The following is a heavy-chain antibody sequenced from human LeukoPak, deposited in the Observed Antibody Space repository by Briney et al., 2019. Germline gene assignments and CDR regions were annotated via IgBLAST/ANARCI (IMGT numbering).Heavy chain of an antibody. CDR1: GFTFSSYS. CDR3: ALLVEMAPTIDY. CDR2: ISSSSSYI. D-gene: IGHD5-24*01. Sequence: GGSLRLSCAASGFTFSSYSMNWVRQAPGKGLEWVSSISSSSSYIYYADSVKGRFTISRDNAKYSLYLQMNSLRAEDTAVYYCALLVEMAPTIDYWGQGTLVTVSS. V-gene: IGHV3-21*01. J-gene: IGHJ4*02.